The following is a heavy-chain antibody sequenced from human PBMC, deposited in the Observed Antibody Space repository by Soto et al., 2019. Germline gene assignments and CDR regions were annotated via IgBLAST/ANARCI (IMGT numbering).Heavy chain of an antibody. V-gene: IGHV4-31*03. CDR3: VGPGLTGYTYYGMDV. J-gene: IGHJ6*02. D-gene: IGHD3-9*01. CDR2: ISYSGST. CDR1: GGSISSGGYY. Sequence: SETLSLTCTVSGGSISSGGYYWSWIRQHPGKGLEWIGYISYSGSTYYNPSIKSRVTISVYTSNNQLSLKLSSVTATDTAVYYCVGPGLTGYTYYGMDVWGQGTTVTVSS.